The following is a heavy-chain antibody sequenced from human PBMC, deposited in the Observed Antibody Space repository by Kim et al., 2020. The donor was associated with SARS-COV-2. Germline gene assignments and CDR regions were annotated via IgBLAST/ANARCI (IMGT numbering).Heavy chain of an antibody. D-gene: IGHD3-3*01. CDR3: ARDPGSSKFYDFRSGYYAFDH. CDR2: TKSDGSEK. CDR1: GLTFTNYW. J-gene: IGHJ4*02. V-gene: IGHV3-7*01. Sequence: GGSLRLSCTASGLTFTNYWMTWVRQAPGKGLEWVATTKSDGSEKYYLDSVKGRFTITRDTAKNSLYLQMNSLRAEDTAIYYCARDPGSSKFYDFRSGYYAFDHWGQGTLVTVSS.